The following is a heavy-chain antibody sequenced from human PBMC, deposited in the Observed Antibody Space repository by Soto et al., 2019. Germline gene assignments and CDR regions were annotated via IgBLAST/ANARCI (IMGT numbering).Heavy chain of an antibody. CDR2: INPSGGST. D-gene: IGHD2-2*01. Sequence: ASVKVSCKASGYTFTSYYMHWVRQAPGQGLEWMGIINPSGGSTSYAQKFQGRVTMTRDTSTSTVYMELSSLRSEDTAVYYCAIQYCSSTSCGYYYYYMDVWGKGTTVTVS. J-gene: IGHJ6*03. CDR1: GYTFTSYY. V-gene: IGHV1-46*01. CDR3: AIQYCSSTSCGYYYYYMDV.